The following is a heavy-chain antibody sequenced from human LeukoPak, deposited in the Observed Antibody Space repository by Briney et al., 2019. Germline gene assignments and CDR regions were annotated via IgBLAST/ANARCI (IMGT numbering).Heavy chain of an antibody. CDR1: GGSISSYY. V-gene: IGHV4-59*12. J-gene: IGHJ4*02. D-gene: IGHD6-19*01. Sequence: PSETLSLTCTVSGGSISSYYWSWIRQPPGKGLEWIGYIYYSGSTNYNPSLKSRVTISVDTSKNQFSLKLSSVTAADTAVYYCARGPLPSYILQWLVRENDYWGQGTLVTVSS. CDR3: ARGPLPSYILQWLVRENDY. CDR2: IYYSGST.